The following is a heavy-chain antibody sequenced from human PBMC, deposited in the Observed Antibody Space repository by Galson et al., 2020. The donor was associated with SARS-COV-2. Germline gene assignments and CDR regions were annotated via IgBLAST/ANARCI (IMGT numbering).Heavy chain of an antibody. Sequence: SETLSLTCAVSGVSISSGGNSWSWIRQPPGKGLEWIGYVYYNGSTYYNPSLKSRLTISVDTSKNQFSLKLSSVTAADTAVYYCARYYDSSGCWFDPWGQGTLVTVSS. D-gene: IGHD3-22*01. CDR1: GVSISSGGNS. CDR2: VYYNGST. V-gene: IGHV4-30-4*07. J-gene: IGHJ5*02. CDR3: ARYYDSSGCWFDP.